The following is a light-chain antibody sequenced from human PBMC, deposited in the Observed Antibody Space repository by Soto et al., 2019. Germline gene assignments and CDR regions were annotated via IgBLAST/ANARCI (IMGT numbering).Light chain of an antibody. V-gene: IGKV3-20*01. Sequence: EIVLTQSPGTLSLSPGERATLSCRASQSVSSSYLAWYQQKPGQAPRRLIYGASSMATGIPDRFRGSGSGTDFTRTISRLEPEDFSVYYCQQYGSSPLSTFGPGTKVDIK. CDR1: QSVSSSY. CDR3: QQYGSSPLST. J-gene: IGKJ3*01. CDR2: GAS.